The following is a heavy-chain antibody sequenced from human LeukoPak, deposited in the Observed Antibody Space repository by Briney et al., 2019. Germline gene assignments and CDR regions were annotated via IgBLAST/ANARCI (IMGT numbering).Heavy chain of an antibody. Sequence: GRSLRLSCAASGFTVSSNYMSWVRQASGKGLEWVGRIRSKANSYATAYAASVKGRFTISRDDSKNTAYLQMNSLKTEDTAVYYCSRVGYSGYDYFDYWGQGTLVTVSS. CDR3: SRVGYSGYDYFDY. V-gene: IGHV3-73*01. D-gene: IGHD5-12*01. CDR2: IRSKANSYAT. J-gene: IGHJ4*02. CDR1: GFTVSSNY.